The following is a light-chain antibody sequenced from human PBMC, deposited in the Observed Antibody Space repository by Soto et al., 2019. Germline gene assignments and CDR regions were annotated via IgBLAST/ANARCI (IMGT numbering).Light chain of an antibody. V-gene: IGKV3-15*01. CDR2: GAY. Sequence: EILMSQSPATLSVSTGERATLSCRASQSVSNNLAWYQQKPGQAPRLLIFGAYTRATGIPARFSGSGSGTEFTLTISSLQSEDFAVYFCQQYNDWPPTFGQGTKVDIK. J-gene: IGKJ1*01. CDR3: QQYNDWPPT. CDR1: QSVSNN.